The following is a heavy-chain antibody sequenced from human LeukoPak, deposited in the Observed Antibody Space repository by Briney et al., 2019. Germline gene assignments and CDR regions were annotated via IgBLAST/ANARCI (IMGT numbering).Heavy chain of an antibody. V-gene: IGHV3-23*01. CDR2: ISGSGGDT. J-gene: IGHJ6*03. Sequence: GGSLRLSCAASGFTFSSYAMTWVRQAPGKGLEWVSTISGSGGDTYYAHSVKGRLTISRDNSKNTLYLQMNSLRAEDTAIYYCAKNGDRGAYCTGGTCYPYFYYYMDVWGKGTTVTI. CDR1: GFTFSSYA. D-gene: IGHD2-15*01. CDR3: AKNGDRGAYCTGGTCYPYFYYYMDV.